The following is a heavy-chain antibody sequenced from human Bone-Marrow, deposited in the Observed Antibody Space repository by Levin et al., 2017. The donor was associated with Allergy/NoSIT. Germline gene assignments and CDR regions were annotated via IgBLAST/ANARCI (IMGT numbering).Heavy chain of an antibody. V-gene: IGHV3-21*01. CDR2: ISSSSSYI. CDR1: GFTFSSYS. CDR3: ANYYARGWFDP. Sequence: GESLKISCAASGFTFSSYSMNWVRQAPGKGLEWVSSISSSSSYIYYADSVKGRFTISRDNAKNSLYLQMNSLRAEDTAVYYCANYYARGWFDPWGQGTLVTVSS. D-gene: IGHD3-10*01. J-gene: IGHJ5*02.